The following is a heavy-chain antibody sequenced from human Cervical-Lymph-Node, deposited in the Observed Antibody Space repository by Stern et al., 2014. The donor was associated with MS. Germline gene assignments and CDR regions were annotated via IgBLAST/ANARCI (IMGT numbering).Heavy chain of an antibody. D-gene: IGHD6-25*01. J-gene: IGHJ4*02. CDR2: ISYDGSSQ. CDR3: ARPAAARYFDY. V-gene: IGHV3-30-3*01. CDR1: GFTFGRHS. Sequence: VQLVESGGGVVQLGRSLRLSCATSGFTFGRHSMNWVRQAPGKGMEWVAIISYDGSSQHYADSVKARFTISRSNSNNTLYLQMNILRFEDTAMYYCARPAAARYFDYWGQGSQVTVSS.